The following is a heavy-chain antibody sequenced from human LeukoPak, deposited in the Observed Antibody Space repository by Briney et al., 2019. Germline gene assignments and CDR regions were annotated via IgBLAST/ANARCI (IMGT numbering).Heavy chain of an antibody. J-gene: IGHJ4*02. CDR2: IKQDGSEK. V-gene: IGHV3-7*01. D-gene: IGHD3-16*01. Sequence: GGPLRLSCAASGFTFSSYWMSWVRQAPGKGLEWVANIKQDGSEKYYVDSVKGRFTISRDNAKNSLYLQMNSLRAEDTAVYYCARVGAFGGANFDYWGQGTLVTVSS. CDR3: ARVGAFGGANFDY. CDR1: GFTFSSYW.